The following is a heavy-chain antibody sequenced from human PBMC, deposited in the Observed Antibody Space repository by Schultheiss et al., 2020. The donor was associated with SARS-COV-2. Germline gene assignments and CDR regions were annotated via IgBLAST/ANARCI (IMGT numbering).Heavy chain of an antibody. D-gene: IGHD5-24*01. CDR1: GFTFSSYW. J-gene: IGHJ4*02. CDR3: ARVWDGYNQLVDY. V-gene: IGHV3-74*01. CDR2: INSDGSST. Sequence: GGSLRLSCAASGFTFSSYWMHWVRQAPGKGLVWVSRINSDGSSTSYADSVKGRFTISRDNAKNTLYLQMNSLRAEDTAVYYCARVWDGYNQLVDYWGQGTLVTVSS.